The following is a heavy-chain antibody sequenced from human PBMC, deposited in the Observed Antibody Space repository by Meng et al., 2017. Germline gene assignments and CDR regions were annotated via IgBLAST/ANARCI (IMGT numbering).Heavy chain of an antibody. CDR1: GFTFSDYY. J-gene: IGHJ4*02. CDR2: ISSSGSTI. Sequence: GESLKISYAASGFTFSDYYMSWIRQAPGKGLEWVSYISSSGSTIYYADSVKGRFTISRDNAKNSLYLQMNSLRAEDTAVYYCARDRGGLLVYGDYVDYWGQGTLVTVSS. CDR3: ARDRGGLLVYGDYVDY. D-gene: IGHD4-17*01. V-gene: IGHV3-11*04.